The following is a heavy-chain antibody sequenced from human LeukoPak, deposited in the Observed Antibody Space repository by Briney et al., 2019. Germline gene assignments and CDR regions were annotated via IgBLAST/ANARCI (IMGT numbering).Heavy chain of an antibody. CDR3: ARVGYCSSTSCPQGDAFDI. Sequence: ASVKVSCKASGYTFTSYDINWVRQATGQGPEWMGWMNPNSGNTGYAQKFQGRVTITRNTSISTAYMELSSLRSEDTAVYYCARVGYCSSTSCPQGDAFDIWGQGTMVTVSS. J-gene: IGHJ3*02. D-gene: IGHD2-2*01. CDR1: GYTFTSYD. V-gene: IGHV1-8*03. CDR2: MNPNSGNT.